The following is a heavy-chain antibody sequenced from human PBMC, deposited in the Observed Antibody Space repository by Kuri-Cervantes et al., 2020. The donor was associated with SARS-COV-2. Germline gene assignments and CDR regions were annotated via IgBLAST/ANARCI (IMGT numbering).Heavy chain of an antibody. CDR1: GFTLGGYW. CDR3: AVRGGIVVVPAAAYYYYKDV. J-gene: IGHJ6*03. V-gene: IGHV3-7*03. Sequence: GGSLRLSCAASGFTLGGYWMAWVRQAPGKELEWVANIKEDGSESYYGDFVKGRFTISRDSAKNSLNLQMNSLRAEDTAVYYCAVRGGIVVVPAAAYYYYKDVWGKGTTVTVSS. CDR2: IKEDGSES. D-gene: IGHD2-2*01.